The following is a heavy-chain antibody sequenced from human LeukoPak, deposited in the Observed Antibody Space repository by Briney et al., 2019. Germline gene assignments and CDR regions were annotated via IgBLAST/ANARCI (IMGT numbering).Heavy chain of an antibody. V-gene: IGHV3-30*18. J-gene: IGHJ4*02. CDR3: AKGAAAGTYY. CDR1: GFTVSSNY. Sequence: GGSLRLSCAASGFTVSSNYMSWVRQAPGKGLEWVAVISYDGSNKYYADSVKGRFTISRDNSKNTLYLQMNSLRAEDTAVYYCAKGAAAGTYYWGQGTLVTVSS. D-gene: IGHD6-13*01. CDR2: ISYDGSNK.